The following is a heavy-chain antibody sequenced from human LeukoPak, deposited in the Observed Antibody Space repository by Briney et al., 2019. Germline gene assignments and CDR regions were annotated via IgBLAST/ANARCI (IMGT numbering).Heavy chain of an antibody. D-gene: IGHD5-18*01. CDR3: ARSWAMVTYFDY. J-gene: IGHJ4*02. Sequence: PGGSLRLSCAASGFTFSSYEMNWVRQAPGKGLEWVSYISSSGSTIYYADSVKGRFTISRDNAKNSLYLQMNSLRAEDTAVYYCARSWAMVTYFDYRGQGTLVTVSS. V-gene: IGHV3-48*03. CDR1: GFTFSSYE. CDR2: ISSSGSTI.